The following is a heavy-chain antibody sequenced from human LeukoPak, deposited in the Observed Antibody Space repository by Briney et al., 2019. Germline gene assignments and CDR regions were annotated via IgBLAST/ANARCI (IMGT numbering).Heavy chain of an antibody. CDR1: GFTFSDYY. CDR2: ISSSGSTI. Sequence: PGGSLRPSCAASGFTFSDYYMSWIRQAPGKGLEWVSYISSSGSTIYYADSVKGRFTISRDNAKNSLYLQMNSLRAEDTAVYYCARAIAAAGTQDAFDIWGQGTMVTVSS. D-gene: IGHD6-13*01. V-gene: IGHV3-11*01. J-gene: IGHJ3*02. CDR3: ARAIAAAGTQDAFDI.